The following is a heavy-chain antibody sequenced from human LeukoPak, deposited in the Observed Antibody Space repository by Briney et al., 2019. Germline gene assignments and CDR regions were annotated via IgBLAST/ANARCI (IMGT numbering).Heavy chain of an antibody. CDR1: GYTFTGYY. J-gene: IGHJ4*02. CDR2: INPNSGGT. CDR3: ARGVKDIVVVPAIDY. V-gene: IGHV1-2*02. D-gene: IGHD2-2*01. Sequence: GASVKVSCKASGYTFTGYYMHWVRQAPGQGLEWMGWINPNSGGTNYAQKFQGRVTMTRDTSISTAYMELSRLRSDDTAVHYCARGVKDIVVVPAIDYWGQGTLVTVSS.